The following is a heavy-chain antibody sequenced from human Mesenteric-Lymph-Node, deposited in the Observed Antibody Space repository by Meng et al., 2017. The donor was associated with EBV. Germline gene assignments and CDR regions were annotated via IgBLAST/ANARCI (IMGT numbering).Heavy chain of an antibody. J-gene: IGHJ5*02. Sequence: QVQLVQCGAEVKKPGASVQGSCKASGYTFNTYAMSWVRQAPGQRLEWMGWIYAANGNTKYSQKFQDRVTITSDTSASTSYMELSSLRSEDTAVYYCARDFNNWRDTNYFDPWGQGTLVTVSS. CDR2: IYAANGNT. V-gene: IGHV1-3*01. CDR1: GYTFNTYA. D-gene: IGHD1-1*01. CDR3: ARDFNNWRDTNYFDP.